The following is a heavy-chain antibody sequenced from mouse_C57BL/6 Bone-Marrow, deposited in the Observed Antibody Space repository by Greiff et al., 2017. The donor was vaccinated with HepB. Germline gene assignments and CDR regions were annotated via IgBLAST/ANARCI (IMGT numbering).Heavy chain of an antibody. Sequence: QVQLQQSGAELVRPGASVKMSCKASGYTFNSYNMHWVKQTPRQGLEWIGAIYPGNGDTSYNQKFKGKAPLTVDKSSSTAYMHRSSLTSEDSAVYFCARLKVYDYDGAWFAYWGQGTLVTVSA. D-gene: IGHD2-4*01. CDR2: IYPGNGDT. CDR1: GYTFNSYN. J-gene: IGHJ3*01. V-gene: IGHV1-12*01. CDR3: ARLKVYDYDGAWFAY.